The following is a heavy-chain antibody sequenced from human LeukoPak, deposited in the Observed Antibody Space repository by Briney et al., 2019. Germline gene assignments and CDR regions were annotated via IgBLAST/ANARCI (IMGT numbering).Heavy chain of an antibody. J-gene: IGHJ4*02. V-gene: IGHV3-23*01. D-gene: IGHD2-2*01. Sequence: GGSLRLSCAASGFTFSSYAMSWVRQAPGKGLEWVSAISGSGGSTYYADSVKGRFTISRDNSKNTLYLQMNSLRAEDTAVYYCAKGPTFYCSSTSCSNWGQGTLVTVSS. CDR3: AKGPTFYCSSTSCSN. CDR2: ISGSGGST. CDR1: GFTFSSYA.